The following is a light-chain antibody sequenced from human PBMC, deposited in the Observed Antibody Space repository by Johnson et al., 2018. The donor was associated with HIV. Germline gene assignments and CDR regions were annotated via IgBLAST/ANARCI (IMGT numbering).Light chain of an antibody. V-gene: IGLV1-51*02. CDR3: GTWDSSLSVGV. CDR2: ENT. J-gene: IGLJ1*01. Sequence: QSVLTQPPSVSAAPGQKVTISCSGSSSNIGNNYVSWYQQLPGTAPKLLIYENTKRPSGIPDRFSGSKSGTSATLGITGLQTGDEADYYCGTWDSSLSVGVFGTGTKVTVL. CDR1: SSNIGNNY.